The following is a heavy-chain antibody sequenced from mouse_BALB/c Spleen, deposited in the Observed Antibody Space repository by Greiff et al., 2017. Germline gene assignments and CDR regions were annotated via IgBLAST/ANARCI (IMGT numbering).Heavy chain of an antibody. CDR2: ISSGGSYT. J-gene: IGHJ2*01. D-gene: IGHD2-3*01. V-gene: IGHV5-6*01. Sequence: EVTLVESGGDLVKPGGSLKLSCAASGFTFSSYGMSWVRQTPDKRLEWVATISSGGSYTYYPDSVKGRFTISRDNAKNTLYLQMSSLKSEDTAMYYCARHNDGYYYFDYWGQGTTLTVSS. CDR3: ARHNDGYYYFDY. CDR1: GFTFSSYG.